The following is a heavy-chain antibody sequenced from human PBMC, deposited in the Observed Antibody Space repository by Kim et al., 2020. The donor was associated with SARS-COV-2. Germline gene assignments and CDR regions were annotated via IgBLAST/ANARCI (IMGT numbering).Heavy chain of an antibody. Sequence: SETLSLTCAVYGGSFSGYYWSWIRQPPGKGLEWIGEINHSGSTNYNPSLKSRVTISVDTSKNQFSLKLSSVTAADTAVYYCARYASYSSGWFDYWGQGTLVTVSS. CDR2: INHSGST. J-gene: IGHJ4*02. V-gene: IGHV4-34*01. CDR3: ARYASYSSGWFDY. D-gene: IGHD6-19*01. CDR1: GGSFSGYY.